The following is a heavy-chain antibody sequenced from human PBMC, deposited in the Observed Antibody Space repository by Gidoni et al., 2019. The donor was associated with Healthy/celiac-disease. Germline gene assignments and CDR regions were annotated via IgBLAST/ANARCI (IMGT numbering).Heavy chain of an antibody. J-gene: IGHJ4*02. Sequence: QVQLQQWGAGLMKPSATLSLTCAVYGGSFSGYYWSWIRQPPGKGLEWIGEINHSGSTNYNPSLKSRVTISVDTSKNQFSLKLSSVTAADTAVYYCARYEGFWSGYWDDYWGQGTLVTVSS. CDR3: ARYEGFWSGYWDDY. D-gene: IGHD3-3*01. V-gene: IGHV4-34*01. CDR1: GGSFSGYY. CDR2: INHSGST.